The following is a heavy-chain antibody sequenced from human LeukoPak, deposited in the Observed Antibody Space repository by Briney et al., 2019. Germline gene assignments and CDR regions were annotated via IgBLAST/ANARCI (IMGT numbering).Heavy chain of an antibody. CDR3: ATGVARFGELPPFDY. Sequence: ASVKVSCKVSGYTLTELSMHWVRQAPGKGLEWMGGFDPEDGETIYAQKFQGRVTMTEDTSTDTAYMELSSLRSEDTAVYYCATGVARFGELPPFDYWGQGTLVTVSS. V-gene: IGHV1-24*01. J-gene: IGHJ4*02. CDR1: GYTLTELS. CDR2: FDPEDGET. D-gene: IGHD3-10*01.